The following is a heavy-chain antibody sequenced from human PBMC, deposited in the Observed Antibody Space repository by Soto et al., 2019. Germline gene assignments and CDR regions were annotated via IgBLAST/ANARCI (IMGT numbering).Heavy chain of an antibody. CDR2: IHSDGSST. J-gene: IGHJ6*02. CDR3: AREPHYFGLTV. CDR1: GFIFSSYW. Sequence: EVQLVESGGGLVQPGGSLRLSCAASGFIFSSYWMHWVRQVPGEGLVWVSRIHSDGSSTYYADFVKGRFTISRDNAKNTLYVQMNRLRAEDTGGYYCAREPHYFGLTVWGQGTTVGVSS. V-gene: IGHV3-74*01.